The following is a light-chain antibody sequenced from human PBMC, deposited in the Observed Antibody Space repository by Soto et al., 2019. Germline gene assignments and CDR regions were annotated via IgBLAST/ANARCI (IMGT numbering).Light chain of an antibody. CDR1: QSISSW. J-gene: IGKJ1*01. CDR3: QQYNSYSWT. Sequence: DIQMTQSPSTLSASVGDRVTITCRASQSISSWLAWYQQKPGKAPKLLIYKASSLESGAPSRFSGSGSGTEFTLTISSLQPDDFATDYCQQYNSYSWTFGQGTKVEIK. CDR2: KAS. V-gene: IGKV1-5*03.